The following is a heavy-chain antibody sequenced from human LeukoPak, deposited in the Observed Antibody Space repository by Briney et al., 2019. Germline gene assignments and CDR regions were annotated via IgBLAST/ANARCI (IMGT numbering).Heavy chain of an antibody. V-gene: IGHV4-59*01. CDR3: ARAKYSGSYYPNWFDP. Sequence: PSETLSLTCTVSGGSISSYYWSWIRQPPQKGLEWIGYIYYSGSTNYNPSLKSRVTISVDTSKNQFSLKLSSVTAADTAVYYCARAKYSGSYYPNWFDPWGQGTLVTVSS. CDR1: GGSISSYY. CDR2: IYYSGST. D-gene: IGHD1-26*01. J-gene: IGHJ5*02.